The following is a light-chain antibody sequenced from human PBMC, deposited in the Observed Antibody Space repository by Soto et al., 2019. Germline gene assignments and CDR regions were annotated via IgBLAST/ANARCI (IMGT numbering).Light chain of an antibody. Sequence: DIQMTQSPSFLSASVGDRVTISCRASQAINTYLNWYQQKPGKAPKLLIYGTSDLQNGVPSRFSGGGSGPDFTLTISSLQPEDFATYYCQQSYSTLLITFGQGTRLEV. V-gene: IGKV1-39*01. J-gene: IGKJ5*01. CDR2: GTS. CDR3: QQSYSTLLIT. CDR1: QAINTY.